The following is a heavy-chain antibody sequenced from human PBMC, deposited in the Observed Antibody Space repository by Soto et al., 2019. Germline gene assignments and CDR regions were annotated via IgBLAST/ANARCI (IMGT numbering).Heavy chain of an antibody. CDR3: ARGTIGTTRLSYYYYGMDV. J-gene: IGHJ6*02. V-gene: IGHV4-34*01. CDR2: ISHSGVT. CDR1: GGSLSNYY. D-gene: IGHD1-1*01. Sequence: PSETLSLTCGVYGGSLSNYYWSWIRQSPGKGLEWIGEISHSGVTNHNPSLKSRVTISVDTSKSQFSLKVRSLTAADTAVYYCARGTIGTTRLSYYYYGMDVWGQGTTVTVSS.